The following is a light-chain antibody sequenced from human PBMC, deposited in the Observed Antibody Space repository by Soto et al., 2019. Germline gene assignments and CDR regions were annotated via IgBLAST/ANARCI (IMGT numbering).Light chain of an antibody. J-gene: IGLJ1*01. CDR2: SNN. Sequence: QSVLTQLPSASGTAGQRVTISCSGSSSNIGSNTVNWYQQLPGTAPKLLIYSNNQRPSGVPDRFSGSKSGTSASLAISGLQSEDEADYYCAAWDDTLNGRYVFGTGTKVTVL. V-gene: IGLV1-44*01. CDR3: AAWDDTLNGRYV. CDR1: SSNIGSNT.